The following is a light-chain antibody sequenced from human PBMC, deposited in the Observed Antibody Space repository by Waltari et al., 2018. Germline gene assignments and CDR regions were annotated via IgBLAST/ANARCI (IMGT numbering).Light chain of an antibody. Sequence: EVVLTQSPATLSLSPGERATLSCRASQSVSSYLVWYQQKADRAPRLLIYDASKRATGIPARFSGSGSGTDFTLTISSLEPEDFAIYYCQQRGDWPITFGQGTRLETK. CDR3: QQRGDWPIT. CDR2: DAS. CDR1: QSVSSY. J-gene: IGKJ5*01. V-gene: IGKV3-11*01.